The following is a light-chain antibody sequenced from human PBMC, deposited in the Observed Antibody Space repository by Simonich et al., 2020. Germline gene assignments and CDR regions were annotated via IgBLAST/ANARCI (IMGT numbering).Light chain of an antibody. Sequence: QSALTQPASVSGSPGQSITISCTGTSSDVGGFNYVSWYQQHQGKAPKLMIYDVSKRPSGVSNRFSGSKSGNTASLTISGLQAEDEADYYCSSYTSSSTSWVFGGGTKLTVL. CDR3: SSYTSSSTSWV. CDR2: DVS. CDR1: SSDVGGFNY. V-gene: IGLV2-14*01. J-gene: IGLJ3*02.